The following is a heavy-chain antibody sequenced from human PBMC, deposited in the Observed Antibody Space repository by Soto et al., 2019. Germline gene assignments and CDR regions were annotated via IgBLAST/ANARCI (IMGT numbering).Heavy chain of an antibody. CDR2: IYYSGST. CDR1: GGSISSYY. Sequence: KPSETLSLTCTVSGGSISSYYWSWIRQPPGKGLEWIGYIYYSGSTNYNPSLKSRVTISVDTSKNQFSLKLSSVTAADTAVYYCARFLSSGWNYYYYGMDVWGQGTTVTAP. J-gene: IGHJ6*02. CDR3: ARFLSSGWNYYYYGMDV. D-gene: IGHD6-19*01. V-gene: IGHV4-59*01.